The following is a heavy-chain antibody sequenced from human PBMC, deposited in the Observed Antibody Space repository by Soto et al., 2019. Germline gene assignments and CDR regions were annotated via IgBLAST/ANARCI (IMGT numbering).Heavy chain of an antibody. D-gene: IGHD1-26*01. J-gene: IGHJ4*02. CDR3: ARGGSYVGFDS. Sequence: SETLPLTCTVSGGSLNSSSHYWSWIRQPPGKGLEWIGYIHYFGSTKYNPSLESRVVISVDTSKNQFSLKVPSVTAADTAIYFCARGGSYVGFDSWGQGARVTVSS. V-gene: IGHV4-61*01. CDR1: GGSLNSSSHY. CDR2: IHYFGST.